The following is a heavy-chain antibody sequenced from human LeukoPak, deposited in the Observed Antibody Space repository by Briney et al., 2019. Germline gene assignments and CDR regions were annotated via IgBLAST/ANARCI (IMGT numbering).Heavy chain of an antibody. Sequence: GASVKVSCKASGGTFSSYAISWVRQAPGQGLEWMGGIIPIFGTANYTQKFQGRVTITTDESTSTAYMELSSLRSEDTAVYYCARDRHPYSSSWSDNWFDPWGQGTLVTVSS. CDR2: IIPIFGTA. CDR1: GGTFSSYA. D-gene: IGHD6-13*01. CDR3: ARDRHPYSSSWSDNWFDP. J-gene: IGHJ5*02. V-gene: IGHV1-69*05.